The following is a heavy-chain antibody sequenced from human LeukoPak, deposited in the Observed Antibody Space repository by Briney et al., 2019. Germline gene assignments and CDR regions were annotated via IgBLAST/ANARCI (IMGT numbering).Heavy chain of an antibody. Sequence: GGSLRLSCAASGFTFSSCWMHCVRQAPGKGLVWVSRINSDGSSTSYADSVTGRFTISRDNGKNTLYLQMNRLRAEVTAVYYCAREYSSGWYYFDYWGQGTLVTVSS. J-gene: IGHJ4*02. CDR2: INSDGSST. CDR1: GFTFSSCW. D-gene: IGHD6-19*01. V-gene: IGHV3-74*01. CDR3: AREYSSGWYYFDY.